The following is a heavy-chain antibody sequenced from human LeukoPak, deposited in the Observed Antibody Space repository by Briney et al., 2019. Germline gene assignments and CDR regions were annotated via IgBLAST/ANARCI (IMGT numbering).Heavy chain of an antibody. CDR3: ARYTQHYGLDM. J-gene: IGHJ3*02. D-gene: IGHD3-10*01. CDR1: GYTSTSPG. Sequence: ASVRVSCKPSGYTSTSPGINWVRQAPGRGLEWLGWMNPRDDTGYEQKFQGRVTLTRDKSIGTAYMELSSLTSEDTAVYYCARYTQHYGLDMWGQGTMVTVSA. V-gene: IGHV1-8*01. CDR2: MNPRDDT.